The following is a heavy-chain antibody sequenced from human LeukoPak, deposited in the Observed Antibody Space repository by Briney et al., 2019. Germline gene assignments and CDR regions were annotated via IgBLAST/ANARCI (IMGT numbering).Heavy chain of an antibody. CDR1: GYTFTSYG. V-gene: IGHV1-18*01. CDR3: ARPLFVDVAGTLSYYDY. Sequence: ASVKVSCKASGYTFTSYGISWVRQAPGQGLEWMGWISAYNGNTNYAQKLRGRVTMTTDTSTSTAYMELRSLRSDDTAVYYCARPLFVDVAGTLSYYDYWGQGTLVTVSS. J-gene: IGHJ4*02. CDR2: ISAYNGNT. D-gene: IGHD6-19*01.